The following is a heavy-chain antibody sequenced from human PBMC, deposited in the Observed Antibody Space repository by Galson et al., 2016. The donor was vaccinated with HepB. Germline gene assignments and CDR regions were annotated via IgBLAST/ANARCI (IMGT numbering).Heavy chain of an antibody. CDR3: AREHDIWTSYAFDI. J-gene: IGHJ3*02. Sequence: SVKVSCKASGYTFTSYGISWVRQAPGQGLEWMGFINPNVGSTTFAQKFLDRVTMTRDTSTNTVFMELSSLRSEDTAVYYCAREHDIWTSYAFDIWGQGTMITVSA. D-gene: IGHD3/OR15-3a*01. V-gene: IGHV1-46*01. CDR1: GYTFTSYG. CDR2: INPNVGST.